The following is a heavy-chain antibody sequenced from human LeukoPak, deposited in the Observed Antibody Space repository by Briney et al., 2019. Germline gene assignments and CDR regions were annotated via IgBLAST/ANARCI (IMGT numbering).Heavy chain of an antibody. CDR2: IYYSGST. V-gene: IGHV4-59*01. J-gene: IGHJ4*02. CDR3: ASLSGSYRNFDC. CDR1: GGSISGYY. Sequence: PSETLSLTCTVSGGSISGYYWSWIQQPPGKGLEWIGYIYYSGSTNYNPSLKSRVTISVDTSKNQFSLKLSSVTAADTAVYYCASLSGSYRNFDCWGQGTLVTVSS. D-gene: IGHD1-26*01.